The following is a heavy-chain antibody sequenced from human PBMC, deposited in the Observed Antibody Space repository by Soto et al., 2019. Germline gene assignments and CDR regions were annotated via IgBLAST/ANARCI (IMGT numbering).Heavy chain of an antibody. D-gene: IGHD6-6*01. CDR3: ARGIAARLGRYYYYYGMVV. Sequence: SQTLSLTCAISGDSVSSNSAAWNWIRQSPSRGLEWLGRTYYRSKWYNDYAVSVKSRITINPDTSKNQFSLQLNSVTPEDTAVYYCARGIAARLGRYYYYYGMVVWGQGTTVTVSS. CDR1: GDSVSSNSAA. V-gene: IGHV6-1*01. J-gene: IGHJ6*02. CDR2: TYYRSKWYN.